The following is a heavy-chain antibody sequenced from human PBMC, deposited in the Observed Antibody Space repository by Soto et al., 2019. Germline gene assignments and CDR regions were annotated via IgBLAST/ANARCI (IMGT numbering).Heavy chain of an antibody. CDR1: GFTFSSYG. Sequence: QVQLVESGGGVVQPGRSLRLSCAASGFTFSSYGMHWVRQAPGKGLEWVAGIWYDGSNKYYADSVKGRFTISRDNPKNTLYLQMNSLRAEYTAVYYCARACDGNGFDPWGQGTLVTVSS. CDR2: IWYDGSNK. V-gene: IGHV3-33*01. J-gene: IGHJ5*02. CDR3: ARACDGNGFDP.